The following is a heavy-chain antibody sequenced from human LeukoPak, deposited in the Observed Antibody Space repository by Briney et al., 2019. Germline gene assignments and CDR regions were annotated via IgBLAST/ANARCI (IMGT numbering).Heavy chain of an antibody. CDR1: GFTVSSNY. D-gene: IGHD1-1*01. CDR2: IYSGGNT. J-gene: IGHJ4*02. V-gene: IGHV3-53*01. Sequence: GGSLRLSCAASGFTVSSNYMSWVRQAPGKGLDWVSVIYSGGNTYYADSVKGRFTISRDSSKNTLYLQMDNLRAEDTAVYYCARHEDWNDSPFDYWGQGTLVTVSS. CDR3: ARHEDWNDSPFDY.